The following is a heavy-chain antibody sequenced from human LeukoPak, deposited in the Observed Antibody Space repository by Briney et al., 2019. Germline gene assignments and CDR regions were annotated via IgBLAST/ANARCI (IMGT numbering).Heavy chain of an antibody. CDR2: ISAYNGNT. V-gene: IGHV1-18*01. CDR1: GYTFTSYG. J-gene: IGHJ5*02. Sequence: ASVKVSCKASGYTFTSYGISWVRQAPGQGLEWMGWISAYNGNTNYAQKLQGRVTMTTDTSTSTAYMELRSLRSDDTAVYYCARCPPPCIAAAGTCWFDPWGQGTLVTVSS. CDR3: ARCPPPCIAAAGTCWFDP. D-gene: IGHD6-13*01.